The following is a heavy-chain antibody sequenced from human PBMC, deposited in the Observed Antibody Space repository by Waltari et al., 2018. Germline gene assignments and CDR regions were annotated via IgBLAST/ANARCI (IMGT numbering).Heavy chain of an antibody. Sequence: QVQLVQSGAEVKKPGSSVKVSCKASGGTFSSYAISWVRPAPGQGLEWMGGVIPYFGKAKYAQKVQGRGTITADESTSTAYMELSSLRSEDTAVYYCARARDIVVVPADQYYYYGMDVWGQGTTVTVSS. CDR1: GGTFSSYA. CDR2: VIPYFGKA. D-gene: IGHD2-2*01. V-gene: IGHV1-69*01. CDR3: ARARDIVVVPADQYYYYGMDV. J-gene: IGHJ6*02.